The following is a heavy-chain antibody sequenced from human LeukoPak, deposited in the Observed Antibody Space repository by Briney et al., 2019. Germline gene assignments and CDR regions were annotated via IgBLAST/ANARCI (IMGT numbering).Heavy chain of an antibody. Sequence: GESLKISCKGSGYSFTTYWIGWVRQMPGKGLEWMGIINPGDSDTRHSPSFQGQVTISADKSFSTAYLQWSSLKASDTAVYYCARRSGWSLFDYWGQGTLVTVSS. CDR1: GYSFTTYW. J-gene: IGHJ4*02. CDR2: INPGDSDT. D-gene: IGHD6-19*01. CDR3: ARRSGWSLFDY. V-gene: IGHV5-51*01.